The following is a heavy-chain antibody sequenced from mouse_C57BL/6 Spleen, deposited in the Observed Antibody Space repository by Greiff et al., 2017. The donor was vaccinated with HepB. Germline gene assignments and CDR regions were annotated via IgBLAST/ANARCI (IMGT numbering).Heavy chain of an antibody. D-gene: IGHD2-4*01. Sequence: VQLQQSGAELVKPGASVKLSCKASGYTFTSYWMHWVKQRPGQGLEWIGMIHPNSGSTNYNEKFKSKATLTVDKSSSTAYMQLSSLTSEDSAVYYCARLDDYDGYAMDYWGQGTSVTVSS. V-gene: IGHV1-64*01. CDR2: IHPNSGST. CDR3: ARLDDYDGYAMDY. J-gene: IGHJ4*01. CDR1: GYTFTSYW.